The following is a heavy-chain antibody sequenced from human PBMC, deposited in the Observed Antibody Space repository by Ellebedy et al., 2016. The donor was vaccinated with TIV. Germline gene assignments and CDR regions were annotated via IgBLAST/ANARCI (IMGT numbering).Heavy chain of an antibody. J-gene: IGHJ6*02. CDR3: VDQNHAWGYGMDV. CDR1: GFTFSSYW. CDR2: IKQDGSEK. D-gene: IGHD1-14*01. Sequence: GGSLRLSCAASGFTFSSYWMSWVRQAPGKGLEWVANIKQDGSEKYYVASVKGRFTISRDNAKNSLYLQIDSLRVDDTAVYYCVDQNHAWGYGMDVWGQGTTVTVSS. V-gene: IGHV3-7*01.